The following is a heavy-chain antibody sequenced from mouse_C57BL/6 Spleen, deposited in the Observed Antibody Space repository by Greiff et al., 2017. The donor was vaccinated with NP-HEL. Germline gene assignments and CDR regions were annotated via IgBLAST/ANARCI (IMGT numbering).Heavy chain of an antibody. CDR3: ARPDYGSSYEGYYAMDY. D-gene: IGHD1-1*01. Sequence: VQLQQSGAELVMPGASVKLSCKASGYTFTSYWMHWVKQRPGQGLEWIGEIDPSDSYTNYNQKFKGKSTLTVDKSSSTAYMQLSSLTSEDSAVYYCARPDYGSSYEGYYAMDYWGQGTSVTVSS. CDR1: GYTFTSYW. CDR2: IDPSDSYT. J-gene: IGHJ4*01. V-gene: IGHV1-69*01.